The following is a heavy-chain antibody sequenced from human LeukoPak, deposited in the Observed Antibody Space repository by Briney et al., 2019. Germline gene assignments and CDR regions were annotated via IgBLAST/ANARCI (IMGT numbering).Heavy chain of an antibody. D-gene: IGHD5-24*01. CDR3: ARDSGGGWLQPPGDY. CDR1: GFTFSSYG. Sequence: GRSLRLSCVASGFTFSSYGMHWVRQAPGKGLEWVAVIWYDGSNKYYADSVKGRFTISRDNSKNTLYLQMNSLRAEDTAVYYCARDSGGGWLQPPGDYWGQGTLVTVSS. J-gene: IGHJ4*02. V-gene: IGHV3-33*01. CDR2: IWYDGSNK.